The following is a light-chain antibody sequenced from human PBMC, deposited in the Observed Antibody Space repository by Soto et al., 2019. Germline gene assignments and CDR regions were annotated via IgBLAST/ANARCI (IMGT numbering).Light chain of an antibody. CDR1: QGIRND. CDR3: LQDYNYPWT. Sequence: AIQMTQSPSSLSASVGDRVTITCRARQGIRNDLGWYQQKPGKAPKLLIYAASSLQSGVPSRSSGSGSGTDFTLTISSLQPEDFATYYCLQDYNYPWTFGQGTKVDIK. CDR2: AAS. V-gene: IGKV1-6*01. J-gene: IGKJ1*01.